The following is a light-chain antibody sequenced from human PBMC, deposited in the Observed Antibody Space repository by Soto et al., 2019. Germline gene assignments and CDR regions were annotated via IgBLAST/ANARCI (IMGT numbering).Light chain of an antibody. CDR2: DAS. V-gene: IGKV3-11*01. J-gene: IGKJ4*02. Sequence: DIVMTQSPATLSLSLGERATLPCRASQRVGSYFPWYQQKPGQAPRLLIYDASSMASGIPSRFSGSGSGTDFTLTISSLEPEDFAVYFCQQSYSTPLTFGGGTMVEIK. CDR3: QQSYSTPLT. CDR1: QRVGSY.